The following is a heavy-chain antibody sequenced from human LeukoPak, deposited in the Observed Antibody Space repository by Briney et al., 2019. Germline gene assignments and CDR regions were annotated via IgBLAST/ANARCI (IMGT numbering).Heavy chain of an antibody. D-gene: IGHD2-15*01. J-gene: IGHJ4*02. V-gene: IGHV4-59*01. CDR3: VRLRWELLAPYFAH. CDR2: IYHSGRT. Sequence: SETLSLTCSVSTDSTNVYYWSWIRQSPGKGLEGMGHIYHSGRTDYTPSFKSRVNISIDLSRKEFSLKLTSVPVADTAIYYCVRLRWELLAPYFAHWGQGAFVIVSS. CDR1: TDSTNVYY.